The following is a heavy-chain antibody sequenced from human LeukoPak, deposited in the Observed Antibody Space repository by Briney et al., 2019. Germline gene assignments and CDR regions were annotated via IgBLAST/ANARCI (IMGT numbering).Heavy chain of an antibody. CDR3: ARDNDLLRYFDWPLDY. Sequence: GGSLRLSCAASGFTFSSYAMSWVRQAPGKGLEWVSAISGSGGSTYYADSVKGRFTISRDNSKNTLYLQMNSLRAEDTAVYYCARDNDLLRYFDWPLDYWGQGTLVTVSS. J-gene: IGHJ4*02. V-gene: IGHV3-23*01. CDR2: ISGSGGST. CDR1: GFTFSSYA. D-gene: IGHD3-9*01.